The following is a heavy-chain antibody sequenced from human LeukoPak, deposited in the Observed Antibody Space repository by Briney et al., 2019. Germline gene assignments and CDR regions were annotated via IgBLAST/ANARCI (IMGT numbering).Heavy chain of an antibody. Sequence: SETLSLTCTVSGGSISSYYWSWIRQPPGKGLEWIGYIYYSGSTNYNPSLKSRVTISVDTSKNQFSLKLSSVTAADTAVYYCARLGYYDSSGYYPYYYYGMDVWGQGTTVTVSS. V-gene: IGHV4-59*01. CDR2: IYYSGST. CDR1: GGSISSYY. D-gene: IGHD3-22*01. J-gene: IGHJ6*02. CDR3: ARLGYYDSSGYYPYYYYGMDV.